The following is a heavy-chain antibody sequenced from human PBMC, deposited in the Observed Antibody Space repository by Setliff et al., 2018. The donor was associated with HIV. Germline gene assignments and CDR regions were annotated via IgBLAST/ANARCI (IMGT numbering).Heavy chain of an antibody. D-gene: IGHD3-22*01. CDR3: ARDYSPTFYYYDSSGTFDY. J-gene: IGHJ4*02. Sequence: SVKVSCKASGGTFSSYAISWVRQAPGQGLEWMGGIIPILGIANYAQKFQGRVTITAVESTSTAYMELSSLRPEDTAVYYCARDYSPTFYYYDSSGTFDYWGQGTLVTVSS. CDR2: IIPILGIA. CDR1: GGTFSSYA. V-gene: IGHV1-69*10.